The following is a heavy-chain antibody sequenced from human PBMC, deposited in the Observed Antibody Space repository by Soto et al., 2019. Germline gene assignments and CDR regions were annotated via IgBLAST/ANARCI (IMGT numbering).Heavy chain of an antibody. CDR2: MNPNSGNT. CDR3: ARGSERFLEWWGSYYYIDV. Sequence: ASVKVSCKASGYTFTSYDINWVRQATGQGLEWMGWMNPNSGNTGYAQKFQGRVTMTRNTSISTAYMELGSLRSEDTAVYYCARGSERFLEWWGSYYYIDVWGKGTTVTVS. V-gene: IGHV1-8*01. D-gene: IGHD3-3*01. CDR1: GYTFTSYD. J-gene: IGHJ6*03.